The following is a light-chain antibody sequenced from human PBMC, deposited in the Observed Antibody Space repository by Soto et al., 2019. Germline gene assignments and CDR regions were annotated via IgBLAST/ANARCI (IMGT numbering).Light chain of an antibody. Sequence: VLTQSPATLSLSPGERATLSCTASQGVSYYLAWYQHKPGQAPRLLLFDASKRAPGVPARFSGIGSSTDFALTISSLEPEDFGVFYCQHRSNWPPVFTFGPGTRVDVK. CDR1: QGVSYY. CDR2: DAS. V-gene: IGKV3-11*01. CDR3: QHRSNWPPVFT. J-gene: IGKJ3*01.